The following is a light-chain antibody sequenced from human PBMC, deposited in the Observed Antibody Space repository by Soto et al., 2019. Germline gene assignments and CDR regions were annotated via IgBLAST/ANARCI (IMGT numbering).Light chain of an antibody. CDR2: EDN. J-gene: IGLJ2*01. CDR3: QSYDSSNRGV. V-gene: IGLV6-57*04. CDR1: SGSIASNY. Sequence: NFMLTQPHSVSESPGKTVTISCTRSSGSIASNYVQWYQQRPGSAPTTVIYEDNQRPSGVPDRFSGSIDSSSNSASLTISGLKTEDEADYYCQSYDSSNRGVFGGGTKVTVI.